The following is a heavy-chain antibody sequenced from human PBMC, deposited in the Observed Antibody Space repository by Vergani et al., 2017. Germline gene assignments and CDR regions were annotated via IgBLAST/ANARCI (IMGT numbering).Heavy chain of an antibody. J-gene: IGHJ2*01. CDR3: ARVGHLVAVTGEGPSLDL. Sequence: QVQLQESGPGLVKPSETLSLTCTVSGGSISYYFWSWIRQPPGKGLEWIGYIYYSGSINYNPSLKSRVTISVDTSKNQFSLKLSSVTAADTAVYYCARVGHLVAVTGEGPSLDLWGRGTLVTVSS. CDR1: GGSISYYF. CDR2: IYYSGSI. D-gene: IGHD2-21*02. V-gene: IGHV4-59*01.